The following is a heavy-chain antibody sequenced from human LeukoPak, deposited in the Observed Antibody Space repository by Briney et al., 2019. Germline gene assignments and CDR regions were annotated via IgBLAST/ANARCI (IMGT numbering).Heavy chain of an antibody. V-gene: IGHV4-39*07. CDR2: IYYSGST. J-gene: IGHJ4*02. CDR1: GGSISSSSYY. D-gene: IGHD5-24*01. CDR3: ARVHRDGYNLYDY. Sequence: PSETLSLTCTVSGGSISSSSYYWGWIRQPPGKGLEWIGSIYYSGSTYYNPSLKSRVTISVDTSKNQFSLKLSSVTAADTAVYYCARVHRDGYNLYDYWGQGTLVTVSS.